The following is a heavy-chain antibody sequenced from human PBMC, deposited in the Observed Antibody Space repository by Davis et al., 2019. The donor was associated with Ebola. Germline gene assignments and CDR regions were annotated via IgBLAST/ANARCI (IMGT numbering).Heavy chain of an antibody. Sequence: GESLKISCAASGFTFSSYGMNWVRQAPGKGLEWVSYISSSSSTIYYADSVKGRFTISRDNAKNSLYLQMNSLRDEDTAVYYCARAGGNYYDSSGYYYGYWGQGTLVTVSS. J-gene: IGHJ4*02. V-gene: IGHV3-48*02. D-gene: IGHD3-22*01. CDR2: ISSSSSTI. CDR1: GFTFSSYG. CDR3: ARAGGNYYDSSGYYYGY.